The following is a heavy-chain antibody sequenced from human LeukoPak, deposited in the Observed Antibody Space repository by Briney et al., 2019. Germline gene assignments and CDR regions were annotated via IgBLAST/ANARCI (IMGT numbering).Heavy chain of an antibody. CDR1: GGSISSYY. V-gene: IGHV4-34*01. CDR2: INHSGST. Sequence: PSETLSLTCTVSGGSISSYYWSWIRQPPGKGLEWIGEINHSGSTNYNPSLKSRVTISVDTSKNQFSLKLSSVTAADTAVYYCARVPRSYYYYYYMDVWGKGTTVTVSS. CDR3: ARVPRSYYYYYYMDV. J-gene: IGHJ6*03.